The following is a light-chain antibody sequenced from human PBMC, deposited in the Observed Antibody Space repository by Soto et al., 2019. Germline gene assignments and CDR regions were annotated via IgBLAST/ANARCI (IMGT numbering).Light chain of an antibody. CDR1: SSDVGTYNY. Sequence: QSALTQPRSVSGSPGQSVTISCTGTSSDVGTYNYVSWYQQHPGKAPKVMIYDVSDRPSGVPDRFSGSKSGNTASLTISGLQAEDEADYYCCSYAGSPTYVFGTGTKLTVL. V-gene: IGLV2-11*01. J-gene: IGLJ1*01. CDR3: CSYAGSPTYV. CDR2: DVS.